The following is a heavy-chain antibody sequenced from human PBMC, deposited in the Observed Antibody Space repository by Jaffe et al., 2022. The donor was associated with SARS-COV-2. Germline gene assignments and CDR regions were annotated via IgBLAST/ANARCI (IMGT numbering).Heavy chain of an antibody. CDR3: AREQRVDYCAGDCFDTFDI. CDR2: IRGKPYGGTT. CDR1: GFTFGDNA. Sequence: EVQLVESGGGSVQPGRSLRLSCSTSGFTFGDNAMSWFRQGPGKRLEWVGFIRGKPYGGTTEYAASVKGRFTISRDDSKSVAYLQMNGLKTEDTAVYYCAREQRVDYCAGDCFDTFDIWGRGTMVTVSS. V-gene: IGHV3-49*03. D-gene: IGHD2-21*02. J-gene: IGHJ3*02.